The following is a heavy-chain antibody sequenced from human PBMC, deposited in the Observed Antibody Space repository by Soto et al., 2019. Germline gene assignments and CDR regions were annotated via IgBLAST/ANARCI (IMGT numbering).Heavy chain of an antibody. Sequence: QAGGSLRLSCAASGFTFSSFPMHWVRQAPGKGLEYVSAISRNGVNTYSANSVKGRFTISRDNSKNTLYFQMGSLRAEDMAVYYCARANSGWYGPFDYWGQGTLVTVSS. CDR3: ARANSGWYGPFDY. CDR1: GFTFSSFP. J-gene: IGHJ4*02. V-gene: IGHV3-64*01. CDR2: ISRNGVNT. D-gene: IGHD6-19*01.